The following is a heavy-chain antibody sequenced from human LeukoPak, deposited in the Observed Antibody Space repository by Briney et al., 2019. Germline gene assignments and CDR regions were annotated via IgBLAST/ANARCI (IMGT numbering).Heavy chain of an antibody. J-gene: IGHJ6*02. CDR1: GFTFSNAW. Sequence: GGSLRLSCAASGFTFSNAWMSWVRQAPGKGLEWVGRIKSKTDGGTTDYAAPVKGRFTISRDDSKNTLYLQMNSLKTEDTAVYYCARDSPYYGMDVWGQGTTVTVSS. CDR2: IKSKTDGGTT. V-gene: IGHV3-15*01. CDR3: ARDSPYYGMDV.